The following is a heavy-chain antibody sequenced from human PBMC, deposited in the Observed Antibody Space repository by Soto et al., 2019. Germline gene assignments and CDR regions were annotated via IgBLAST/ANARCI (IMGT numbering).Heavy chain of an antibody. CDR1: GGSISSGGYY. CDR2: IYYSGST. Sequence: QVQLQESGPGLVKPSQTLSLTCTVSGGSISSGGYYWSWIRQHPGKGLEWIGYIYYSGSTYYNPSLKSRVTKSVDTSKNQFSLKLSSVTAADTAVYYCARDGTVTTFGAFDIWGQGTMVTVSS. CDR3: ARDGTVTTFGAFDI. V-gene: IGHV4-31*03. D-gene: IGHD4-17*01. J-gene: IGHJ3*02.